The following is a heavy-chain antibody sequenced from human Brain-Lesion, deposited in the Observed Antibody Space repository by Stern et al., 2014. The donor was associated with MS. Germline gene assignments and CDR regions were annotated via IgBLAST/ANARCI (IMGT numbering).Heavy chain of an antibody. CDR2: IQPNTGGT. D-gene: IGHD3-3*01. J-gene: IGHJ6*02. CDR3: ARDQRGITIFGVVTDYYYLGMDV. Sequence: VQLVESGAEVKKPGASVKVSCKTSGYIFTGYYIHWVRQAPGQGLEWVACIQPNTGGTKYAQKFQGRVTMSRDTSISTAYVELSSLTSDDTAVYYCARDQRGITIFGVVTDYYYLGMDVWGQGTTVTVSS. CDR1: GYIFTGYY. V-gene: IGHV1-2*02.